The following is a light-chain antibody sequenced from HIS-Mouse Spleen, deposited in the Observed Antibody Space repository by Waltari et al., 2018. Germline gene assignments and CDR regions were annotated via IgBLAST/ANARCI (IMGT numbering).Light chain of an antibody. V-gene: IGLV2-23*01. J-gene: IGLJ2*01. CDR3: CSYAGSSTVV. CDR1: SSDVGSYNL. CDR2: EGS. Sequence: QSALTQPASVSGSPGQSITISCTGTSSDVGSYNLFSWYQQHPGKAPKPMIYEGSKRPSGVSNRFSGSKSGNMASLTISGLQAEDEADYYCCSYAGSSTVVFGGGTKLTVL.